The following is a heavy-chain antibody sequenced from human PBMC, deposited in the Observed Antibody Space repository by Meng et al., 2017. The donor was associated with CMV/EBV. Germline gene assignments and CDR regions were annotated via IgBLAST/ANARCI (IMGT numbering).Heavy chain of an antibody. Sequence: QLQLEEAGPGLLKPSETLSLTCTVSGGSISSSSYHWGWIRQPPGKGLEWIGSIYYSGSTYYNPSLKSRVTISVDTSKNQFSLKLSSVTAADTAVYYCARDSSRWVTKYYFDYWGQGTLVTVSS. D-gene: IGHD4-17*01. CDR3: ARDSSRWVTKYYFDY. CDR1: GGSISSSSYH. CDR2: IYYSGST. V-gene: IGHV4-39*07. J-gene: IGHJ4*02.